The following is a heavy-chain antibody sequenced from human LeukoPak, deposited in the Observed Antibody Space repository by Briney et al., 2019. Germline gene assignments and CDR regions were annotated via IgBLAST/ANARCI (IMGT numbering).Heavy chain of an antibody. J-gene: IGHJ4*02. CDR2: ISYDGSNK. CDR3: ARDGMVRGVGFDY. Sequence: GGSPRLSCAASGFTFSSYAMHWVRQAPGKGLEWVAVISYDGSNKYYADSVKGRFTISRDNSKNTLYLQMNSLRAEDTAVYYCARDGMVRGVGFDYWGQGTLVTVSS. D-gene: IGHD3-10*01. V-gene: IGHV3-30-3*01. CDR1: GFTFSSYA.